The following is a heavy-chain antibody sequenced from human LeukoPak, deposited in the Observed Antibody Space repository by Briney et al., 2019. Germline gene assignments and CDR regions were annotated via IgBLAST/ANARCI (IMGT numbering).Heavy chain of an antibody. V-gene: IGHV3-23*01. Sequence: GGSLRLSCAASGFTFSSFGMSWVRQAPGKGLEWVSGISGSGSTTYYADSVKGRFTISRDNSKNTLYLQMNSLRAEDTAVYYCAKDRGYCSGCSCYFNWFDPWGQGTLVTVSS. CDR2: ISGSGSTT. CDR3: AKDRGYCSGCSCYFNWFDP. CDR1: GFTFSSFG. J-gene: IGHJ5*02. D-gene: IGHD2-15*01.